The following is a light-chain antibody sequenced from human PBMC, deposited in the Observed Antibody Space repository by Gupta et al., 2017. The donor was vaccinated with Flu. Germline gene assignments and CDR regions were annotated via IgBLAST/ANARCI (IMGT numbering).Light chain of an antibody. V-gene: IGKV1-39*01. CDR2: AS. CDR1: QSISTF. J-gene: IGKJ4*01. Sequence: DIQMTQSPSSLSAAVGDRVTITCRANQSISTFLNRYQQKPGKAPALLIYASTLQTGVPSRFSGSGSGADFTLTINSLQPEDFATYYCQQSFSTPLTFGGGTKVEIK. CDR3: QQSFSTPLT.